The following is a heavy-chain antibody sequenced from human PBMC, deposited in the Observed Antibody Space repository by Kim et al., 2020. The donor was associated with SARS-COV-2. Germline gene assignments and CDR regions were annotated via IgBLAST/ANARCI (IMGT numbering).Heavy chain of an antibody. J-gene: IGHJ3*02. CDR1: GDSISTTNYF. CDR3: ARPPRGISRRAFDI. V-gene: IGHV4-39*01. D-gene: IGHD1-20*01. Sequence: SETLSLTCTVSGDSISTTNYFWGWIRQPPGKGLEWIATVSFSGTTYYNPSFKSRVTISIDTSKNQFSLKRSSVTAADTAIYYCARPPRGISRRAFDIWGQGTMVTVSS. CDR2: VSFSGTT.